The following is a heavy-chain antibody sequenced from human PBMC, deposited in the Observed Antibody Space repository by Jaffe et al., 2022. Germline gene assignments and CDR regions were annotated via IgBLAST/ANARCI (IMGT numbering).Heavy chain of an antibody. CDR1: GFTFSSYA. D-gene: IGHD3-10*01. CDR2: ISGSGGST. Sequence: EVQLLESGGGLVQPGGSLRLSCAASGFTFSSYAMSWVRQAPGKGLEWVSAISGSGGSTYYADSVKGRFTISRDNSKNTLYLQMNSLRAEDTAVYYCAKPEVSDNYYGSGSTFDYWGQGTLVTVSS. J-gene: IGHJ4*02. CDR3: AKPEVSDNYYGSGSTFDY. V-gene: IGHV3-23*01.